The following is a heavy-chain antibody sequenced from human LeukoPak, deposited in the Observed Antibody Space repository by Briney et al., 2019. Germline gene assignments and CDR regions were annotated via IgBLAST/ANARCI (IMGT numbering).Heavy chain of an antibody. V-gene: IGHV4-59*01. CDR1: GGSISSYY. CDR2: IYYSGST. D-gene: IGHD3-10*01. J-gene: IGHJ5*02. Sequence: SETLSLTCTVSGGSISSYYWSWIRQPPGKGLEWIGYIYYSGSTNYNPSLKSRVTISVDTSKNPFSLKLSSVTAADTAVYYCARDLPYYYGSGSTRRGFDPWGQGTLVTVSS. CDR3: ARDLPYYYGSGSTRRGFDP.